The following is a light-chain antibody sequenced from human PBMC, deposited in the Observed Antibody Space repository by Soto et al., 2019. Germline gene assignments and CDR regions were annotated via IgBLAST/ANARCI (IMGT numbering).Light chain of an antibody. CDR1: QSINNY. Sequence: DIQMTQSPSSLSASVGDRVTITCRASQSINNYLSWYQQKPGKAPNRLIFGASTLQSGVPSRFSGSGSGTDFTLTISSLQPEDFATYYCQQSYSTWTVGQGTKVDIK. V-gene: IGKV1-39*01. CDR3: QQSYSTWT. J-gene: IGKJ1*01. CDR2: GAS.